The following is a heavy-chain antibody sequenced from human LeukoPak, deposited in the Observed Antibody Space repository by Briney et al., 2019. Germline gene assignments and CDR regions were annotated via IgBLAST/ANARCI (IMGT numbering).Heavy chain of an antibody. CDR2: IIPIFGTA. J-gene: IGHJ5*02. V-gene: IGHV1-69*13. Sequence: SVKVSCKASGGTFSRYAISWVRQAPGQGLEWMGGIIPIFGTANYAQKFQGRVTITADESTSTAYMELSSLRSEDTAVYYCARGVLRRQWLVPLSNWFDPWSQGTLVTVSS. CDR3: ARGVLRRQWLVPLSNWFDP. CDR1: GGTFSRYA. D-gene: IGHD6-19*01.